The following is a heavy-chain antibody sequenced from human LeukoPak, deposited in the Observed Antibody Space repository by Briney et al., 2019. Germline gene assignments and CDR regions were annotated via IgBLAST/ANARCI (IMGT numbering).Heavy chain of an antibody. D-gene: IGHD1-26*01. CDR3: ARHVVGATKSRGYFDY. CDR1: GGSISSYY. CDR2: IYYSGST. J-gene: IGHJ4*02. Sequence: PSETLSLTCTVSGGSISSYYWSWIRQPPGKGLEWIGYIYYSGSTNYNPSLKSRVTISVDTSKNQFSLKLSSVTAADTAVYYCARHVVGATKSRGYFDYWGQGTLVTVSS. V-gene: IGHV4-59*08.